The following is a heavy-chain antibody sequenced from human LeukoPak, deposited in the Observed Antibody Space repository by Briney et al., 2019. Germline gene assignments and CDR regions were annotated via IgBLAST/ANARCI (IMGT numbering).Heavy chain of an antibody. CDR3: ARDTARAAAGRGWFDP. D-gene: IGHD6-13*01. CDR1: GGSISSYC. V-gene: IGHV4-4*07. J-gene: IGHJ5*02. CDR2: IYTSGST. Sequence: KPSETLSLTCTVSGGSISSYCWSWIRQPAGKGLEWIGRIYTSGSTNYNPSLKSRVTMSVDTSKNQFSLKLSSVTAADTAVYYCARDTARAAAGRGWFDPWGQGTLVTVSS.